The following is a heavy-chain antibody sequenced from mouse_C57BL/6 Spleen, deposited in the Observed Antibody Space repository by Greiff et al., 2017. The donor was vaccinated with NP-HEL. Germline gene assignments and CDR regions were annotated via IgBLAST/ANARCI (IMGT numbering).Heavy chain of an antibody. J-gene: IGHJ4*01. V-gene: IGHV5-17*01. CDR2: ISSGSSTI. D-gene: IGHD4-1*01. CDR3: ARIQTPGFYAMDY. Sequence: EVKLVESGGGLVKPGGSLKLSCAASGFTFSDYGMHWVRQAPEKGLEWVAYISSGSSTIYYADTVKGRFTISRDNAKNTLFLQMTSLRSEDTAMYYCARIQTPGFYAMDYWGQGTSVTVSS. CDR1: GFTFSDYG.